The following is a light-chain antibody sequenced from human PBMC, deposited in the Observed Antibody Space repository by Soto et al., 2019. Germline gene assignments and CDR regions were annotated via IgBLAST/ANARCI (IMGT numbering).Light chain of an antibody. CDR1: QSIGTW. CDR3: QQYNSYWT. J-gene: IGKJ1*01. CDR2: DAS. Sequence: DIQMTQSPSTLSASVGDRVTITCRASQSIGTWLAWYQQKPGKAPKILIYDASSLESGVPSRFSGSGSGTEFTLTISSLKPDDFASYYCQQYNSYWTFGQGTKVDIK. V-gene: IGKV1-5*01.